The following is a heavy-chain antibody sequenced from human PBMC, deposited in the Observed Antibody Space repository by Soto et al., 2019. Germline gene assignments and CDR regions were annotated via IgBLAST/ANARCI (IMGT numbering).Heavy chain of an antibody. CDR3: AREPYYYDTSGYYYFFDY. D-gene: IGHD3-22*01. V-gene: IGHV6-1*01. Sequence: SQTLSLTCAISGDSVSANSAAWNWIRQSPSRGLEWLGRTYYRSQWFNDYAVSVKSRITINPDTSKNQFSLQLNSVTPEDTAVYYCAREPYYYDTSGYYYFFDYRGQGTLVTVS. J-gene: IGHJ4*02. CDR2: TYYRSQWFN. CDR1: GDSVSANSAA.